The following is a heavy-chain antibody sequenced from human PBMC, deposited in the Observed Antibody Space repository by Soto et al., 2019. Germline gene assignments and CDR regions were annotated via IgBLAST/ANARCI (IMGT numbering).Heavy chain of an antibody. D-gene: IGHD4-17*01. J-gene: IGHJ4*02. CDR2: ISSSSTI. V-gene: IGHV3-48*02. CDR3: ARDLSGLLYGDYGPY. Sequence: EGSLRLSCAASGFTFSSYSMNWVRQAPGKGLEWVSYISSSSTIYYADSVKGRFTISRDNAKNSLYLQMNSLRDEDTAVYYCARDLSGLLYGDYGPYWGQGTLVTVSS. CDR1: GFTFSSYS.